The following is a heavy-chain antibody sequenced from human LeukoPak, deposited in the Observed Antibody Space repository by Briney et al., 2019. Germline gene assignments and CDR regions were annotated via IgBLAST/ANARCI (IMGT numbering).Heavy chain of an antibody. Sequence: GASVKVSCKASGYTFTSYGISWVRQAPGQGLEWMGWISAYNGNTSYAQKLQGRVTMTTDTSTSTAYMELRSLRSDDTAVYYCARDHRAMVRASQDYWGQGTLVTVSS. V-gene: IGHV1-18*01. CDR1: GYTFTSYG. CDR2: ISAYNGNT. CDR3: ARDHRAMVRASQDY. J-gene: IGHJ4*02. D-gene: IGHD3-10*01.